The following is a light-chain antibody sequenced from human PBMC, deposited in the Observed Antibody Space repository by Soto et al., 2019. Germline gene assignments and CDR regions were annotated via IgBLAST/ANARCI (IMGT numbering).Light chain of an antibody. V-gene: IGKV3-11*01. CDR3: QAPSDGPPFEYT. CDR1: QSVDTM. CDR2: ETS. J-gene: IGKJ2*01. Sequence: EIVLTQSPATLSLSAGERVTLSCRASQSVDTMVAWYQQQVGRTPRLLIYETSNRAAGVPARFSGSGSGTDCALTLSRLEPEDFAIYFCQAPSDGPPFEYTFGQGTKREVK.